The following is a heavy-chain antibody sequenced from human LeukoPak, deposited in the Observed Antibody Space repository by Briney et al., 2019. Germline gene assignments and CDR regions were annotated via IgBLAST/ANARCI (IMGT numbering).Heavy chain of an antibody. Sequence: SETLSLTCTVSGYSISSGYYWGWIRQPPGKRLEWVGSISSSGNTYYNPSLKSRVTISVDTSKNQFSLKLSSVTAADTAVYYCASPCGGHDAFDIWGQGTMVTVSS. V-gene: IGHV4-38-2*02. D-gene: IGHD3-16*01. CDR2: ISSSGNT. CDR1: GYSISSGYY. J-gene: IGHJ3*02. CDR3: ASPCGGHDAFDI.